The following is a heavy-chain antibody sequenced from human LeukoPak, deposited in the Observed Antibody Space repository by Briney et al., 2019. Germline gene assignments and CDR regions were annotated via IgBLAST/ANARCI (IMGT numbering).Heavy chain of an antibody. CDR3: ASAYYDSSAPVY. V-gene: IGHV4-59*01. D-gene: IGHD3-22*01. J-gene: IGHJ4*02. Sequence: PSETLPLTCTVSGGSISSYYWSWVRQPPGKGLEWIGYIYYSGSTNYNPSLKSRVTISVHTSKNQFSLKLTSVTAADTAVYYCASAYYDSSAPVYWGQGTLVTVSS. CDR2: IYYSGST. CDR1: GGSISSYY.